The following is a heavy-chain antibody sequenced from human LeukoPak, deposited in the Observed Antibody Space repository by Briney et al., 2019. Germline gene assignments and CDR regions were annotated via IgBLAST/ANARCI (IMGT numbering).Heavy chain of an antibody. D-gene: IGHD4-11*01. J-gene: IGHJ4*02. CDR1: GGSISSYY. CDR2: IYYSGST. V-gene: IGHV4-59*01. CDR3: ARTSEGLQRGFFDY. Sequence: PSEILSLTCTVSGGSISSYYWSWIRQPPGKGLEWIGYIYYSGSTNYNPSLKSRVTISVDTSKNQFSLKLSSVTAADTAVYYCARTSEGLQRGFFDYWGQGTLVTVSS.